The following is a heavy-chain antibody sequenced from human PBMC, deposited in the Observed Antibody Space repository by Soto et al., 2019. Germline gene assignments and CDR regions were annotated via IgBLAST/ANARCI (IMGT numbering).Heavy chain of an antibody. CDR3: ARHFPPFDY. CDR2: IYYSGST. CDR1: GGSISSSSYY. J-gene: IGHJ4*02. V-gene: IGHV4-39*01. Sequence: PSETLSLTCTVSGGSISSSSYYWGWIRQPPGKGLEWIGSIYYSGSTYYNPSLKSRVTISVDTSKNQFSLKLSSVTAADTAVYYCARHFPPFDYWGQGTLVTVSS.